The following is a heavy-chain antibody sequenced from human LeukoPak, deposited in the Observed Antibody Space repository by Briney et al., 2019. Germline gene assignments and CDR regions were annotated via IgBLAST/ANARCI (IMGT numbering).Heavy chain of an antibody. D-gene: IGHD2-2*01. CDR3: ARSLKVSAALDVFDI. J-gene: IGHJ3*02. V-gene: IGHV3-21*01. CDR2: ISRSGGSI. CDR1: DFTFSSHS. Sequence: GSLLLSCAASDFTFSSHSMNWVRQAPGKGLEWVSSISRSGGSIYYADSLKGRFTISRDNAKNSLYLQMNSLRAEDTAVYFCARSLKVSAALDVFDIWGQGTMVTVSS.